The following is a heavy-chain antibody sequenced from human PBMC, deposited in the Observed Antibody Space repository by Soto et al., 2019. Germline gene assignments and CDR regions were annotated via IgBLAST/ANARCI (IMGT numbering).Heavy chain of an antibody. Sequence: ASVKVSCKASGYSFTSYDVNWVRQASGQGLEWMGWMNPNSGSTVIAQKFQGRVTMTRDTSISTAYMELSSLRSDDTAVYYCARAEVGATTYFDYWGQGTLVTVSS. CDR2: MNPNSGST. CDR3: ARAEVGATTYFDY. CDR1: GYSFTSYD. D-gene: IGHD1-26*01. V-gene: IGHV1-8*01. J-gene: IGHJ4*02.